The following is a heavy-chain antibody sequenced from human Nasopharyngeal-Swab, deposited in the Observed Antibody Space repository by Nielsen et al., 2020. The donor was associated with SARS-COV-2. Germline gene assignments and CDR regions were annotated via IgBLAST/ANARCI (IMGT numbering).Heavy chain of an antibody. D-gene: IGHD3-10*01. CDR2: IYYSGST. J-gene: IGHJ6*02. V-gene: IGHV4-39*07. Sequence: SETLSLTCTVSGGSISSSSYYWGWIRQPPGKGLEWIGSIYYSGSTYYNPSLKSRVTISVDTSKNQFSLKLSSVTAADTAVYYCARTSSGSSYYYYYGMDVWGQGTTVTVSS. CDR3: ARTSSGSSYYYYYGMDV. CDR1: GGSISSSSYY.